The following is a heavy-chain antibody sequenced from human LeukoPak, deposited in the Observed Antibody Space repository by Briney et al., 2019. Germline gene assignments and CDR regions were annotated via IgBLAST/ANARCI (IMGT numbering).Heavy chain of an antibody. CDR2: VYYSGST. V-gene: IGHV4-59*01. J-gene: IGHJ5*02. CDR1: GGSISSYY. D-gene: IGHD1-1*01. Sequence: PSETLSLTCTISGGSISSYYWSWIRQPPGKGLEWIGYVYYSGSTNYNPSLKSRVTISVDTSKNQFSLMLTSVTAADTAVYYCARSGYYRGGVYNWCFDPWGQGTLVTVSS. CDR3: ARSGYYRGGVYNWCFDP.